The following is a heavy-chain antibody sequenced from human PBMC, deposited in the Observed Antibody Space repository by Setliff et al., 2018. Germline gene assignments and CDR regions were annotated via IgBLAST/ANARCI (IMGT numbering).Heavy chain of an antibody. V-gene: IGHV4-59*11. CDR2: IYYSGNT. CDR3: ARGKTFFGAFIRAFDI. D-gene: IGHD3-3*01. CDR1: GGSIDSHY. J-gene: IGHJ3*02. Sequence: SETLSLTCRVSGGSIDSHYWSWIRQPPGKGLEWIGSIYYSGNTNYNPSLKSRVTISIDTSKNQFSLKLSSVTAADTAVYHCARGKTFFGAFIRAFDIWGQGRMVTVSS.